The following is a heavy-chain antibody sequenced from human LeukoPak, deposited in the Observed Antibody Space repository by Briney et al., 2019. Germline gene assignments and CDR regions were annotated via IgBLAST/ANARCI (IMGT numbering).Heavy chain of an antibody. CDR1: GVAFSGYS. CDR2: ITATSLHT. V-gene: IGHV3-21*01. J-gene: IGHJ4*02. D-gene: IGHD6-6*01. CDR3: ARESRGSSSHYFDY. Sequence: GGSLRLSCAASGVAFSGYSMNWVRQAPGKGLEWVSAITATSLHTYYADSVKGRFTISRDNAKNSLYLQMNSLRVEDTALYYCARESRGSSSHYFDYWGQGTLVTVSS.